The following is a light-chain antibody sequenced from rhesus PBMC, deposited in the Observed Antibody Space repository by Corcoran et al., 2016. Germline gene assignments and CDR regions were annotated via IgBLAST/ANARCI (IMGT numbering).Light chain of an antibody. J-gene: IGKJ1*01. Sequence: DIQMTQSPSSLSGSVGDRVTITCRASQGISKWLAWYQQKQGKTPKLLIYKASNLETGVPSRFSGSGSGTDFTLTISTLQPEDFATYYFPQHDTSPWTFGQGTKVEIK. CDR3: PQHDTSPWT. V-gene: IGKV1-69*01. CDR2: KAS. CDR1: QGISKW.